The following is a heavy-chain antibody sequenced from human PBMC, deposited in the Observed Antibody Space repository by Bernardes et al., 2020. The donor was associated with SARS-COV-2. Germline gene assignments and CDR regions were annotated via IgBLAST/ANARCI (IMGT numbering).Heavy chain of an antibody. Sequence: GGSLRLSCSASGFTFSTYAMSWVRQAPGKGLEWLSAISRTSSYIFYADSVKGRFTTSRDNSKNTLYLQMNCLRAEDTAVYYCAKDGSGYSSGWTYYYYGMDVWGQGTTVTVSS. CDR1: GFTFSTYA. CDR3: AKDGSGYSSGWTYYYYGMDV. CDR2: ISRTSSYI. D-gene: IGHD6-19*01. J-gene: IGHJ6*02. V-gene: IGHV3-23*01.